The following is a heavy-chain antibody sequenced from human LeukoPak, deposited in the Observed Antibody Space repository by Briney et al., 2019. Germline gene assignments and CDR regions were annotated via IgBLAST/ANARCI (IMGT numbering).Heavy chain of an antibody. CDR3: ARGRLWFGDVAGYKPDFDY. V-gene: IGHV1-18*01. CDR1: GGTFSSYA. D-gene: IGHD3-10*01. CDR2: ISAYNGNT. J-gene: IGHJ4*02. Sequence: GSSVKVSCKASGGTFSSYAISWVRQAPGQGLEWMGWISAYNGNTNYAQKLQGRVTMTTDTSTSTAYMELRGLRSDDTAVYYCARGRLWFGDVAGYKPDFDYWGQGTLVTVSS.